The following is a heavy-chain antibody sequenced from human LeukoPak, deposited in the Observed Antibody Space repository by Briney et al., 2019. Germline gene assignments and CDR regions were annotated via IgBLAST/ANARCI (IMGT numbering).Heavy chain of an antibody. CDR2: TDSGATST. CDR3: AKQSYARSLGE. V-gene: IGHV3-23*01. D-gene: IGHD2-8*01. Sequence: GGSLRLSCATSGFPFSHFSMSWVRQAPGKGLEWISTTDSGATSTYYAESVKGRFTISRDNSKNKLYLQMSSLRVEDTAVYYCAKQSYARSLGEGGPGTLVSVSS. CDR1: GFPFSHFS. J-gene: IGHJ4*02.